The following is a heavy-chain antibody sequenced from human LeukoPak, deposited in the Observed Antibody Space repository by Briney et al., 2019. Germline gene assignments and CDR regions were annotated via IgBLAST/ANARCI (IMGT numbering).Heavy chain of an antibody. Sequence: ASVKVSCKASGYTFTSYAMHWVRQAPGQRLEWMGWINAGNGNTKYSQKFQGRVTITRDTSASTAYMELSSLRSEDTAVYYCASGTVAGTILGLYYYYGMDVWGQGTTVTVSS. D-gene: IGHD6-19*01. V-gene: IGHV1-3*01. CDR2: INAGNGNT. CDR1: GYTFTSYA. CDR3: ASGTVAGTILGLYYYYGMDV. J-gene: IGHJ6*02.